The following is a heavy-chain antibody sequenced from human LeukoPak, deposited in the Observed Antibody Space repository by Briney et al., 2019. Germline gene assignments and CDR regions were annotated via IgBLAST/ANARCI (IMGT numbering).Heavy chain of an antibody. CDR2: ISSSSSYI. CDR1: GFTFSSYS. Sequence: GGSLRLSCAASGFTFSSYSMNWVRQAPGKGLEWGSSISSSSSYIYYADSVKGRFTISRDNAKNSLYLQMNSLRAEDTAVYYCARDKSRELPDYWGQGPLVTVSS. V-gene: IGHV3-21*01. CDR3: ARDKSRELPDY. D-gene: IGHD1-26*01. J-gene: IGHJ4*02.